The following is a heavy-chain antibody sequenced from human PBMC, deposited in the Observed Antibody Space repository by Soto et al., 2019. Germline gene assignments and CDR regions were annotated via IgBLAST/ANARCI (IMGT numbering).Heavy chain of an antibody. Sequence: ASAKISSKTSGYTFASYGRXWGRQDTGQKLEGMGWIRGYNDNTNYAQKHQGRVTMTTDTSTSTAYMEVRRLRCDDTAVYYSLCYRRISYSTCYYYMDVWGKGTTVTVSS. CDR2: IRGYNDNT. D-gene: IGHD3-16*02. V-gene: IGHV1-18*01. CDR1: GYTFASYG. CDR3: LCYRRISYSTCYYYMDV. J-gene: IGHJ6*03.